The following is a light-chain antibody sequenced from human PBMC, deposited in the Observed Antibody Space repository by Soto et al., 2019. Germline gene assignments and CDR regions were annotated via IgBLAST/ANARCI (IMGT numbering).Light chain of an antibody. CDR2: DVT. CDR3: CSYTTSNNRQIV. CDR1: SSDVGGYNY. Sequence: QSLLTQPASVSGSPGQSITISCTGTSSDVGGYNYVSWYQQQPGKAPKFMIYDVTNRPSGVSNRFSGSKSGNTASLTISGLQAEDEADYYCCSYTTSNNRQIVFGTGNKVTV. J-gene: IGLJ1*01. V-gene: IGLV2-14*01.